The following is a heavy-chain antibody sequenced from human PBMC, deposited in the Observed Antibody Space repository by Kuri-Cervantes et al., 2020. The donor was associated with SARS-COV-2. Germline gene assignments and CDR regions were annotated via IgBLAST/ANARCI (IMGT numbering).Heavy chain of an antibody. CDR2: IRYDGSNK. Sequence: GESLKISCAASGFTFSSYGMHWVRQAPGKGLEWVAFIRYDGSNKYYADSVKGRFTISRDNAKNTLYLQMNSLRAEDTAVYYCARGKVAVAGTVDYWGQGTLVTVSS. CDR3: ARGKVAVAGTVDY. D-gene: IGHD6-19*01. V-gene: IGHV3-30*02. CDR1: GFTFSSYG. J-gene: IGHJ4*02.